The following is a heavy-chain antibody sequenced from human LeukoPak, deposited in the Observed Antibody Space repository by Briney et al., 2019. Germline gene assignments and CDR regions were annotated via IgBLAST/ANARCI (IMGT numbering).Heavy chain of an antibody. CDR1: GLTFSTSG. D-gene: IGHD2/OR15-2a*01. V-gene: IGHV3-30*02. CDR3: AREGGVIVAGKFDS. Sequence: GGSLRLSCAASGLTFSTSGMHWVRQAPGKGLEWVAFIQYDESDKYYADSVRGRLTISRDNSKNTLYLQMNSLRAEDTAVYYCAREGGVIVAGKFDSWGQGTLVTVSS. J-gene: IGHJ4*02. CDR2: IQYDESDK.